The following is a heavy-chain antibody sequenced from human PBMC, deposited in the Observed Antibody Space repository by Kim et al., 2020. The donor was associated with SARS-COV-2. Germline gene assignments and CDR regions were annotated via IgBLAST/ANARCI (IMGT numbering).Heavy chain of an antibody. CDR1: GFTFSDYY. D-gene: IGHD6-13*01. V-gene: IGHV3-11*05. J-gene: IGHJ4*02. CDR2: ISSINSST. Sequence: GGSLRLSCAASGFTFSDYYMSWIRQAPGKGLEWVSYISSINSSTNYADSVKGRFTISRDNAKKSLYLQMDTLRAEDTAMYYCARVSDGGGSWYYFDSWGQVTLVTVSS. CDR3: ARVSDGGGSWYYFDS.